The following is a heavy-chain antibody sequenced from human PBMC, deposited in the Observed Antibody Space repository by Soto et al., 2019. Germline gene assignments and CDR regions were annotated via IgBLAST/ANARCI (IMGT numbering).Heavy chain of an antibody. Sequence: ASVKVSCKASGYIFTAYSMHWVRQAPGQGLEWVGWFNPNSGDTIYAQKFQGRVTLTGDKSISTAYMELYSLKSEDTAVYYCAREASAVISLDYWGQGTLVTVSS. CDR2: FNPNSGDT. CDR3: AREASAVISLDY. D-gene: IGHD6-19*01. CDR1: GYIFTAYS. V-gene: IGHV1-2*02. J-gene: IGHJ4*02.